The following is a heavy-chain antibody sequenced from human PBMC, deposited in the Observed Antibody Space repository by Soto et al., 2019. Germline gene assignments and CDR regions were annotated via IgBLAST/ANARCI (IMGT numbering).Heavy chain of an antibody. V-gene: IGHV1-18*01. CDR1: GYTFTSYG. Sequence: GASVKVSCKASGYTFTSYGISWVRQAPGQGLEWMGWISAYNGNTNYAQKLQGRVTMTTDTSTSTAYMELRSLRSDDTAVYYCARGYYAGYGDYVLRIWGQGTMVTVSS. D-gene: IGHD4-17*01. CDR3: ARGYYAGYGDYVLRI. CDR2: ISAYNGNT. J-gene: IGHJ3*02.